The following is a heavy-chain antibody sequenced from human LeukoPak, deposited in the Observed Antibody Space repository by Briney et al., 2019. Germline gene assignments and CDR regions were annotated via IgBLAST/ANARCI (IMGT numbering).Heavy chain of an antibody. J-gene: IGHJ4*02. Sequence: WVSIIYSGGSTYYADSVKGRFTISRDSSKNTVYLQMNSLRAEDTAVYYCARDLFTVTHDYWGQGTLVTVSS. V-gene: IGHV3-53*01. D-gene: IGHD4-17*01. CDR2: IYSGGST. CDR3: ARDLFTVTHDY.